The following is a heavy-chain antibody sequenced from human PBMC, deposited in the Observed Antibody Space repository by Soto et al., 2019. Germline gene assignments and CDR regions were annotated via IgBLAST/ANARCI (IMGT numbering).Heavy chain of an antibody. CDR1: GGTFSSYA. V-gene: IGHV1-69*13. J-gene: IGHJ5*02. Sequence: GASVKVSCKASGGTFSSYAISWVRQAPGQGLEWMGGIIPIFGTANYAQKFQGRVTITADESTSTAYMELSSLRSEDTAVYYCARDQEYCISTSCSNWFDPWGQGTLVTVSS. CDR3: ARDQEYCISTSCSNWFDP. CDR2: IIPIFGTA. D-gene: IGHD2-2*01.